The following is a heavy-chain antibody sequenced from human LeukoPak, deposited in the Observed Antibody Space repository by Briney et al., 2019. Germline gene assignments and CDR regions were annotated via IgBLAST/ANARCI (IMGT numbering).Heavy chain of an antibody. CDR2: INPSGGST. Sequence: ASVTVSCKASGYTFTSYCMHWVRQAPGQGLEWMGIINPSGGSTSYAQKFQGRVTMTRDTSTSTVYMELSSLRSEDTAVYYCARGTYYDILTGYNHGLDFDYWGQGTLVTVSS. V-gene: IGHV1-46*01. CDR3: ARGTYYDILTGYNHGLDFDY. D-gene: IGHD3-9*01. CDR1: GYTFTSYC. J-gene: IGHJ4*02.